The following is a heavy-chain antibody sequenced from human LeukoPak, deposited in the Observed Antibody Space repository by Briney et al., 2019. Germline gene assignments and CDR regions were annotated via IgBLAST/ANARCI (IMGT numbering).Heavy chain of an antibody. CDR3: AKPENYYDSSGSLSFTFPFDY. V-gene: IGHV3-64*01. Sequence: PGGSLRLFCAASGFTFSSYAMHWVRQAPGKGLEYVSAISSNGGSTYYANSVKGRFTISRDNSKNTLYLQMNSLRAEDTAVYYCAKPENYYDSSGSLSFTFPFDYWGQGTLVTVSS. D-gene: IGHD3-22*01. CDR1: GFTFSSYA. J-gene: IGHJ4*02. CDR2: ISSNGGST.